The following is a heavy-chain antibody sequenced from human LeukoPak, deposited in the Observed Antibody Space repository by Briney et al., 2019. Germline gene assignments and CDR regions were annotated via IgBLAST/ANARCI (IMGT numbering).Heavy chain of an antibody. CDR2: IYYSGST. D-gene: IGHD2-2*01. J-gene: IGHJ4*02. CDR1: GGSISSYY. V-gene: IGHV4-59*01. Sequence: PSETLSLTCTVSGGSISSYYWSWIRQPPGKGLEWIGYIYYSGSTNYNPSLKSRVTISGDTSKNQFSLKLSSVTAADTAVYYCARHNCTSTSCQFYFDSWGQGTLVTVSS. CDR3: ARHNCTSTSCQFYFDS.